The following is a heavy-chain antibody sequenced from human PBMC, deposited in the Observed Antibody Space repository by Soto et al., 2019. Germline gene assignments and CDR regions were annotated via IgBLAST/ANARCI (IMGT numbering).Heavy chain of an antibody. V-gene: IGHV3-33*01. CDR3: ARDHCTNGVCYTTHGEFDP. J-gene: IGHJ5*02. CDR1: GFTFSSYG. CDR2: IWYDGSNK. D-gene: IGHD2-8*01. Sequence: QVQLVESGGGVVQPGRSLRLSCAASGFTFSSYGMHWVRQAPGKGLEWVAVIWYDGSNKYYADSVKGRFTISRDNSKNTLYLQMNSLRAEDTAVYYCARDHCTNGVCYTTHGEFDPWGQGTLVTVSS.